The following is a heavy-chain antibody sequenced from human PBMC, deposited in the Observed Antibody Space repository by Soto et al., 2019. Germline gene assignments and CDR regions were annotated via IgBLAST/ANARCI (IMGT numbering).Heavy chain of an antibody. J-gene: IGHJ4*02. V-gene: IGHV4-30-2*01. CDR2: SDHSGST. Sequence: TLSLTCAVSGGSISSGGYSWSWIRQRPGKGLEWSGYSDHSGSTYENPSLKSRVPISVARYKTQFSLKLRSVTAAAKEVYYCARVGGSFKGAFDYWGQGTLVTVSS. CDR1: GGSISSGGYS. D-gene: IGHD1-26*01. CDR3: ARVGGSFKGAFDY.